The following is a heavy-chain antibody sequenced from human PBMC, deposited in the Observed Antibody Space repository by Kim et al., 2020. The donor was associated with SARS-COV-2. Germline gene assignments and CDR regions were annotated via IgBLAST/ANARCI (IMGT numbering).Heavy chain of an antibody. CDR2: ISYDGRNK. CDR1: GFTFSNYG. J-gene: IGHJ4*02. V-gene: IGHV3-30*03. Sequence: GGSLRLSCAASGFTFSNYGMHWVRRAPGKGLEWVSVISYDGRNKYYADSVKGRFTTSRDNSKNTLYLQMTSLRAEDTAFYYCASAGGGFGQIFAFDDWGRGTLVTVSS. D-gene: IGHD3-10*01. CDR3: ASAGGGFGQIFAFDD.